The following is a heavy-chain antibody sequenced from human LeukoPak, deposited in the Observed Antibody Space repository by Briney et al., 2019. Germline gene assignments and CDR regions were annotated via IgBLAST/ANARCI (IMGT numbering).Heavy chain of an antibody. Sequence: KSSETLSLTCTVSGGSISSSSYYWGWIRQPPGKGLEWIGSIYYSGSTYYNPSLKSRVTISVDTSKNQFSLKLSSVTAADTAVYYCARDRGSYRFDYWGQGTLVTVSS. CDR3: ARDRGSYRFDY. CDR1: GGSISSSSYY. J-gene: IGHJ4*02. V-gene: IGHV4-39*07. D-gene: IGHD1-26*01. CDR2: IYYSGST.